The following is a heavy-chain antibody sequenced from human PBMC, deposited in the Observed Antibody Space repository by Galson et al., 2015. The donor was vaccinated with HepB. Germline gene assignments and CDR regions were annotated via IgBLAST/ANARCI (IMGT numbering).Heavy chain of an antibody. J-gene: IGHJ4*02. CDR1: GYTFTNYV. CDR2: INTNTGNP. D-gene: IGHD2-8*01. Sequence: VKVSCKASGYTFTNYVMNWVRQAPGQGLEWMGWINTNTGNPTYAQGFTGRFVFSLDTSVRSAYLQISRLKTEDTAVYSCARGNGYFDYWGQGTLVTVSS. V-gene: IGHV7-4-1*02. CDR3: ARGNGYFDY.